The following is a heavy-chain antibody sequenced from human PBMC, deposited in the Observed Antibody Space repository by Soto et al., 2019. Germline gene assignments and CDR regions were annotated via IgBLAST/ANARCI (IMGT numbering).Heavy chain of an antibody. V-gene: IGHV3-23*01. J-gene: IGHJ3*02. CDR3: AKGLDGSGSYYDDAFDI. CDR2: ISGSGGST. CDR1: GFTFSSYA. Sequence: GGSLRLSCAASGFTFSSYAMSWVRQAPGKGLEWVSAISGSGGSTYYADSVKGRFTISRDNSKNTLYLQMNSLRAEDTAVYYCAKGLDGSGSYYDDAFDIWGQGTMVTVSS. D-gene: IGHD3-10*01.